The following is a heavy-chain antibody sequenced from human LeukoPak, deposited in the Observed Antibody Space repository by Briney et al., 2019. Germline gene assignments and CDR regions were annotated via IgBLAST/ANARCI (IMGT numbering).Heavy chain of an antibody. CDR1: GYTFTGYY. CDR2: INPNSGGT. Sequence: ASVTVSCKASGYTFTGYYMHWVRQAPGQGLEWMGRINPNSGGTNYAQKFQGRVTMTRDTSISTAYMELSRLRSDDTAVYYCARTVGATGSIDYWGQGTLVTVSS. V-gene: IGHV1-2*06. CDR3: ARTVGATGSIDY. D-gene: IGHD1-26*01. J-gene: IGHJ4*02.